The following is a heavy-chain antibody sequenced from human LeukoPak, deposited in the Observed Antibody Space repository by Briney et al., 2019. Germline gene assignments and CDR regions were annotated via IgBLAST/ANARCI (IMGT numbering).Heavy chain of an antibody. CDR2: VNPNSGNT. J-gene: IGHJ4*02. CDR3: ARHFDDYGDYGGYVGDY. D-gene: IGHD4-17*01. CDR1: GYTFTSYD. V-gene: IGHV1-8*01. Sequence: ASVKVSCKASGYTFTSYDINWVRQAPGQGLEWMGWVNPNSGNTGYAQKFQGRVTMTRNTSISTAYMELSSLRSEDTAVYYCARHFDDYGDYGGYVGDYWGQGTLVTVSS.